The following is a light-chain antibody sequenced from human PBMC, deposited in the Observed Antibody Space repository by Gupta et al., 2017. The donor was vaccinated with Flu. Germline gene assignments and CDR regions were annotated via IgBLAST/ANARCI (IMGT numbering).Light chain of an antibody. V-gene: IGKV3-20*01. J-gene: IGKJ2*01. CDR1: QSVSSTY. CDR3: QQYGSS. Sequence: QSPGTLSLSPGERATLSCRASQSVSSTYLAWYQQKPGQAPRLLIYGASSRATGIPDSFSGSGSGTDFTLTISRLEPEDFAVYYCQQYGSSFGQGTKLEIK. CDR2: GAS.